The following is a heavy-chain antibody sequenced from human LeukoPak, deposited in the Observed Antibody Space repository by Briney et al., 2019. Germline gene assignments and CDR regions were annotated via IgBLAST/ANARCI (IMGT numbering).Heavy chain of an antibody. CDR3: AKGITWIQLWLADY. D-gene: IGHD5-18*01. Sequence: GGSLRLSCAASGFTFSSYAMSWVRQAPGKGLEWVSAISGSGGSTYYADSVRGRFTISRGNSKDTLYLQMNSLRAEDTAIYYCAKGITWIQLWLADYWGQGTLVTVSS. J-gene: IGHJ4*02. CDR2: ISGSGGST. V-gene: IGHV3-23*01. CDR1: GFTFSSYA.